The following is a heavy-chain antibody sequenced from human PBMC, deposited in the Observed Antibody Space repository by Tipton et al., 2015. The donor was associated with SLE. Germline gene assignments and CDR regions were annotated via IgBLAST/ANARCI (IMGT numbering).Heavy chain of an antibody. Sequence: TLSLTCSVSGGSISSSFHYWGWIRQTPGKGLQLIGNIYYSGNTHYNPSLKSRVTMSVDTSKNQFSLRLNSVTAADTAVYYCARRCGMGLYRWGQGTLVTVSS. CDR3: ARRCGMGLYR. V-gene: IGHV4-39*07. CDR1: GGSISSSFHY. CDR2: IYYSGNT. D-gene: IGHD3-3*01. J-gene: IGHJ4*02.